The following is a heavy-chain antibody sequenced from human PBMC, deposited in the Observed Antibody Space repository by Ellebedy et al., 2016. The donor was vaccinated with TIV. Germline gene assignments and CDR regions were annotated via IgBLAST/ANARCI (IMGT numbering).Heavy chain of an antibody. Sequence: GGSLRLXXAASGFTFSSYAMHWVRQAPGKGLEWVAVISYDGSNKYYADSVKGRFTISRDNSKNTLYLQMNSLRAEDTAVYYCARDRYGDYRHDYYYYYGMDVWGQGTTVTVSS. V-gene: IGHV3-30-3*01. CDR2: ISYDGSNK. CDR3: ARDRYGDYRHDYYYYYGMDV. J-gene: IGHJ6*02. CDR1: GFTFSSYA. D-gene: IGHD4-17*01.